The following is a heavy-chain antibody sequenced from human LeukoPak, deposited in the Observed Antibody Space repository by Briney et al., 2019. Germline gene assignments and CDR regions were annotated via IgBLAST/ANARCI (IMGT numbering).Heavy chain of an antibody. CDR1: GGSISSHY. V-gene: IGHV4-59*11. CDR3: ARDRAFWSGYYHYFDY. J-gene: IGHJ4*02. CDR2: IYYSGST. D-gene: IGHD3-3*01. Sequence: SETLSLTCTVSGGSISSHYWSWIRQPPGKGLEWIGYIYYSGSTNYNPSLKSRVTISVDTSKNQLSLKLSSVTAADTAVYYCARDRAFWSGYYHYFDYWGQGTLVTVSS.